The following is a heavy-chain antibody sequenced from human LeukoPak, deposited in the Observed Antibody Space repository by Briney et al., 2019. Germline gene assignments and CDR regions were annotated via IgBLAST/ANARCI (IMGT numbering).Heavy chain of an antibody. CDR1: GFTFSSYS. J-gene: IGHJ6*02. V-gene: IGHV3-21*01. CDR2: ISSSSSYI. Sequence: PGGSLRLSCAASGFTFSSYSMNWVRQAPGKGLEWVSSISSSSSYIYYADSVKGRFTISRDNAKNSLYLQMNSLRAEDTAVYYCAREGLSSGWSIPTMAYYYYGMDVWGQGTTVTVSS. CDR3: AREGLSSGWSIPTMAYYYYGMDV. D-gene: IGHD6-19*01.